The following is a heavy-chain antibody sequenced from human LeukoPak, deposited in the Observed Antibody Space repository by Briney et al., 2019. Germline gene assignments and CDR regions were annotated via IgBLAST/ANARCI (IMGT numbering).Heavy chain of an antibody. CDR1: GLGFSSGY. CDR3: ARGQGYGSGWSFDPDF. Sequence: GGALLLSSAASGLGFSSGYMRWGRRAPGGGGGGGWNINSDGSRYYANSVKGRFIISRDNSENTLYVQMNSLRVEDTAVYYCARGQGYGSGWSFDPDFWGQGTLVTVSS. J-gene: IGHJ4*02. D-gene: IGHD6-19*01. V-gene: IGHV3-66*01. CDR2: INSDGSR.